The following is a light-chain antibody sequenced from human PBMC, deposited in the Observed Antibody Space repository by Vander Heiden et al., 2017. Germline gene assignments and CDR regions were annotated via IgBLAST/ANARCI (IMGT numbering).Light chain of an antibody. J-gene: IGLJ1*01. CDR3: SSYSGISTLGV. Sequence: HSALTHPASVSGSPRPSVTISCTVATSDIVGYNFVSWYQHHPGKAPKLMIFDVSNRPSGVSSRFSGSKSGTTASLTISGLQAEDEAEYYCSSYSGISTLGVFGTGTKVTVL. V-gene: IGLV2-14*03. CDR1: TSDIVGYNF. CDR2: DVS.